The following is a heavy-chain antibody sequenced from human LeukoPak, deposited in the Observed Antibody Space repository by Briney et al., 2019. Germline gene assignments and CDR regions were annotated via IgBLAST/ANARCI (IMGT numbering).Heavy chain of an antibody. V-gene: IGHV3-7*01. J-gene: IGHJ3*02. Sequence: PGGSLRLSCAASGFRFGSDWMSWVRQAPGKGLEWVANINPGGTEKYYVDSVKGRFTISRDNDKNLLYLPLNRLRAEDTAVYYCARYYDPPVGDAFDIWGQGTMVTVSS. CDR3: ARYYDPPVGDAFDI. CDR2: INPGGTEK. D-gene: IGHD3-16*01. CDR1: GFRFGSDW.